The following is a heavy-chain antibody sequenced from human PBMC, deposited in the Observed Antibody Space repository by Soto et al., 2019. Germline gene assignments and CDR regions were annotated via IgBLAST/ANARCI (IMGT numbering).Heavy chain of an antibody. CDR3: ARLNYYGSGSYQDYFYFYALDV. CDR1: GYTFSTYD. CDR2: MNPNSGDT. J-gene: IGHJ6*02. V-gene: IGHV1-8*01. Sequence: ASVKVSCKSSGYTFSTYDINWVRQAPGQGLEWMGWMNPNSGDTGSAQKFLGRLTMTRDSSIRTVYMELSSLSSEDTAVYYCARLNYYGSGSYQDYFYFYALDVWGQGPTVTVSS. D-gene: IGHD3-10*01.